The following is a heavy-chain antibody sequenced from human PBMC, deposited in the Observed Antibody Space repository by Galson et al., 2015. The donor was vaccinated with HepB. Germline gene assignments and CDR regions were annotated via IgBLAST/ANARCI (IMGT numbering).Heavy chain of an antibody. CDR2: IIPIFGTA. V-gene: IGHV1-69*13. CDR3: AGRYCSSTSCSDAFDI. Sequence: SVKVSCKASGGTFSSYAISWVRQAPGQGLEWMGGIIPIFGTANYAQKFQGRVTITADESTSTAYMELSSLRSEDTAVYYCAGRYCSSTSCSDAFDIWGQGTMVTVSS. D-gene: IGHD2-2*01. J-gene: IGHJ3*02. CDR1: GGTFSSYA.